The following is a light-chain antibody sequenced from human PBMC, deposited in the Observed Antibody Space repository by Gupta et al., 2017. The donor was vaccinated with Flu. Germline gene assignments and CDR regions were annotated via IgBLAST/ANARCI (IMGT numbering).Light chain of an antibody. CDR1: SSDVGGYNY. V-gene: IGLV2-14*01. CDR3: SSYTSSSNSWV. J-gene: IGLJ3*02. CDR2: EVS. Sequence: QSALTQPASVSGSPGPSLTISCTGTSSDVGGYNYVSWYQQPPGKAPKLMIYEVSNRHSGVSHRFSGSKSGTTASLTIAGLQAEDEADYYCSSYTSSSNSWVFGGGTKLTVL.